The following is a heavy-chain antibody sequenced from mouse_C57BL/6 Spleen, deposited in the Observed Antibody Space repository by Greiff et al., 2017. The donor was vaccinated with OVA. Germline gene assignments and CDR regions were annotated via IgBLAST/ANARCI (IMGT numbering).Heavy chain of an antibody. CDR3: ARWGFTTVVAPFDY. CDR2: IDPSDSYT. J-gene: IGHJ2*01. CDR1: GYTFTSYW. D-gene: IGHD1-1*01. V-gene: IGHV1-69*01. Sequence: VQLQQSGAELVMPGASVKLSCKASGYTFTSYWMHWVKQRPGQGLEWIGEIDPSDSYTNYNQKFKGKSTLTVDKSSSTAYMQLSSLTSEDSAVYYCARWGFTTVVAPFDYWGQGTTLTVSS.